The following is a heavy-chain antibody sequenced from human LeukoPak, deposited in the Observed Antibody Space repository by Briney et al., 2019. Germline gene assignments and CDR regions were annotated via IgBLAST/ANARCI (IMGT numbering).Heavy chain of an antibody. J-gene: IGHJ4*01. D-gene: IGHD6-19*01. CDR3: AKDLYGSGWTPDY. CDR1: GFTFNFYG. Sequence: PGGSLRLSCAASGFTFNFYGMHWVRQAPGKGLEWMAFMRYDGTNKYYADSVKGRFTISRDNSKNTLYLQMNNVRAEDTAVYYCAKDLYGSGWTPDYWGHGTLLTVSS. CDR2: MRYDGTNK. V-gene: IGHV3-30*02.